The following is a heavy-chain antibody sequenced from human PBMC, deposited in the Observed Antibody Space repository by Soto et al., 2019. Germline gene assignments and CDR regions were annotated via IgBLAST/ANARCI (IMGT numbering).Heavy chain of an antibody. CDR1: GGSISSSSYY. V-gene: IGHV4-39*01. J-gene: IGHJ5*02. Sequence: QLQLQESGPGLVKPSETLSLTCTVSGGSISSSSYYWGWIRQPPGKGLEWIGSIYYSGSTYYNPSLKSRVTISVDTSKNQFSLKLSSVTAADTAVYYCARHLVRFLEPGWFDPWGQGTLVTVSS. CDR2: IYYSGST. CDR3: ARHLVRFLEPGWFDP. D-gene: IGHD3-3*01.